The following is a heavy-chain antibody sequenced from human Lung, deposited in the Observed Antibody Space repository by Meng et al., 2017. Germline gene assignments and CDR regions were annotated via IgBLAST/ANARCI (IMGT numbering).Heavy chain of an antibody. CDR1: GFTFSTHW. CDR2: ITGDGSST. CDR3: ARGGVTTDD. J-gene: IGHJ4*02. D-gene: IGHD4-17*01. Sequence: EGELVESGGGLVQPGGSLRLSCGASGFTFSTHWMHWVRQAPGKGLEWVSRITGDGSSTIYADSVQGRFTMSRDNAKNTLSLQMNSLRAEDTAVYYCARGGVTTDDWGQGTLVTVSS. V-gene: IGHV3-74*01.